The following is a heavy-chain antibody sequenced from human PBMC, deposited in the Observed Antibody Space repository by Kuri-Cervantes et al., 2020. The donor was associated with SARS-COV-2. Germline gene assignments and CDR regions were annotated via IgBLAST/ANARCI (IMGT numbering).Heavy chain of an antibody. CDR2: IKQDGSEK. J-gene: IGHJ2*01. Sequence: GESLKISCAASGFTFSSYWMSWVRQAPGKGLEWVANIKQDGSEKYYVDSVKGRFTISRDNAKNSLYLQMNSLRAEDTALYYCAKESWYEDSRLGYFDLWGRGTLVTVSS. CDR1: GFTFSSYW. V-gene: IGHV3-7*05. CDR3: AKESWYEDSRLGYFDL. D-gene: IGHD2-15*01.